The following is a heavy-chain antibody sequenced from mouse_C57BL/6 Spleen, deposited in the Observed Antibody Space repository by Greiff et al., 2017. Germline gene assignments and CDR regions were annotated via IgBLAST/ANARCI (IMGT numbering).Heavy chain of an antibody. Sequence: EVMLVESGGGLVQPKGSLKLSCAASGFTFNTYAMHWVRQAPGKGLEWVARIRSKSSNYATYYADSVKDRFTFSRDDSPSMLYLQMQHLRIEDAAMYFYVWLNYAMDYWGQGTSVTVSS. D-gene: IGHD2-2*01. CDR3: VWLNYAMDY. V-gene: IGHV10-3*01. CDR2: IRSKSSNYAT. CDR1: GFTFNTYA. J-gene: IGHJ4*01.